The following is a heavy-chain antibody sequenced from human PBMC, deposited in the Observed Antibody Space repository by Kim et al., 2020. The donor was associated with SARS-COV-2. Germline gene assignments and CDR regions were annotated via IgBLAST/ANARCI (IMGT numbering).Heavy chain of an antibody. Sequence: SETLSLTCTVSGGSISSSSYYWGWIRQPPGKGLEWIGSIYYSGSTYYNPSLKSRVTISVDTSKNQFSLKLSSVTAADTAVYYCARHNYGVVVPDAFDIWGQGTMVTVSS. CDR1: GGSISSSSYY. V-gene: IGHV4-39*01. J-gene: IGHJ3*02. CDR3: ARHNYGVVVPDAFDI. CDR2: IYYSGST. D-gene: IGHD2-15*01.